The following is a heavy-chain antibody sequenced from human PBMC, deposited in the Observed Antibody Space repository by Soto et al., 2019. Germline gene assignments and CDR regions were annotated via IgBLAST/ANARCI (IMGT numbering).Heavy chain of an antibody. J-gene: IGHJ6*02. D-gene: IGHD1-1*01. V-gene: IGHV1-69*01. CDR1: GGTFNTYA. Sequence: QVQLMQSGAEVRKPGSSVRLSCKASGGTFNTYAFNWVRQTPGQGLEWLGGIITFFGAAMYAQKFQGRVTITADEFTTTAYMELSSLRDDDTAVYYCARGGKERFRGPGMDVWGQGTTVTVSS. CDR2: IITFFGAA. CDR3: ARGGKERFRGPGMDV.